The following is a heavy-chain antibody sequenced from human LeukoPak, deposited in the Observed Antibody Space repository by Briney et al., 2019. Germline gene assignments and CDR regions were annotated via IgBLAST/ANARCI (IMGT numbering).Heavy chain of an antibody. V-gene: IGHV4-59*01. Sequence: PSETLSLTCTVSGGSISSYYWSWIRRPPGKGLEWIGYIYYSGSTNYNPSLKSRVTISVDTSKNQFSLKLSSVTAADTAVYYCASGVAVAGTGSWFDPWGQGTLVTVSS. D-gene: IGHD6-19*01. J-gene: IGHJ5*02. CDR2: IYYSGST. CDR3: ASGVAVAGTGSWFDP. CDR1: GGSISSYY.